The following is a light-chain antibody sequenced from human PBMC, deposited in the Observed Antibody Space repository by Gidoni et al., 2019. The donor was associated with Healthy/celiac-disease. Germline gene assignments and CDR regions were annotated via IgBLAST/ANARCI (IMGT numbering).Light chain of an antibody. CDR2: YAS. J-gene: IGLJ2*01. V-gene: IGLV3-21*04. Sequence: SYVLTQPPSVSVAPGKTARITCGGNNIGSKSVHWYQQQPGQAPVLVIYYASDRPSGIPERFSGSNSGNTATLTISRVEAGDEADYYCQVWDSSSDHRVFGGGTKLTV. CDR3: QVWDSSSDHRV. CDR1: NIGSKS.